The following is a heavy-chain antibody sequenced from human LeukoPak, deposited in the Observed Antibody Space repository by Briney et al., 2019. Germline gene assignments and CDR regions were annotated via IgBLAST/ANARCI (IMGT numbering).Heavy chain of an antibody. D-gene: IGHD4-17*01. Sequence: GASVTVSCKASGGTFSSYAISWVRQAPGQGLEWMGRIIPILGIANYAQKFQGRVTITADKSTSTAYMELSSLRSEDTAVYYCARAGFYGDSFDYWGQGTLVTVSS. CDR1: GGTFSSYA. J-gene: IGHJ4*02. CDR3: ARAGFYGDSFDY. CDR2: IIPILGIA. V-gene: IGHV1-69*04.